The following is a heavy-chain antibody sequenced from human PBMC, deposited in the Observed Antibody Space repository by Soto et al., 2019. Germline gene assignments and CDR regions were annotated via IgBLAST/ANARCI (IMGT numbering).Heavy chain of an antibody. J-gene: IGHJ4*02. CDR1: GFTFSTYA. CDR3: ARRGSGSYYDY. CDR2: ISGRGDST. D-gene: IGHD1-26*01. V-gene: IGHV3-23*01. Sequence: EVQLLESGGGLVQPGGSLRLSCAASGFTFSTYAMRWVRQAPGKGLEWVSAISGRGDSTYYADSVKVRFTISRDNAKNTLYLQMNSLRAEDTAVYYCARRGSGSYYDYWGQGTLVTVSS.